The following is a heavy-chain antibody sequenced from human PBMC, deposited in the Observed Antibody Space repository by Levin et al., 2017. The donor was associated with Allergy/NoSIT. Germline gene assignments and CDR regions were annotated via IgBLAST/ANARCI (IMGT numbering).Heavy chain of an antibody. CDR2: ISNDGTKT. CDR1: GFTFSSHA. V-gene: IGHV3-30*14. J-gene: IGHJ4*02. D-gene: IGHD2-15*01. Sequence: PGGSLRLSCAASGFTFSSHAIHWVRQDPGKGLEWLSLISNDGTKTYYADSVKGRFSISRDNSKNTLFLQVSSLRPDDTAIYYCARVPDCDDGNCFGPGLDYWGQGTLVTVSS. CDR3: ARVPDCDDGNCFGPGLDY.